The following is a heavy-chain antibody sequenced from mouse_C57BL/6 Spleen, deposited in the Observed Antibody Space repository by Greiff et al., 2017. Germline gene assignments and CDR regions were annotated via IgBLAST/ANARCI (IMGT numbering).Heavy chain of an antibody. CDR3: GSLDY. J-gene: IGHJ4*01. V-gene: IGHV1-47*01. CDR2: FRPYTDDT. CDR1: GYTFTTYS. Sequence: QVQLQQSGAELVKPGASVKMSCTASGYTFTTYSIEWMKQNHGKSLEWIGTFRPYTDDTTYKDKFTGKATLTVEKSSSTVYMALSRLTSDYSAVYCCGSLDYWGQGTSVTVSA.